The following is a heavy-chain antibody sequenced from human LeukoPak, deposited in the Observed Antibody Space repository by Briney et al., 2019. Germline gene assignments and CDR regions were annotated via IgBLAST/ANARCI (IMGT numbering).Heavy chain of an antibody. CDR1: GYTFTSYG. J-gene: IGHJ5*02. CDR2: ISAYNGNT. V-gene: IGHV1-18*01. D-gene: IGHD1-7*01. CDR3: ARAPRVITGTTCWFDP. Sequence: ASVKVSCKASGYTFTSYGISWVRQAPGQGLEWMGWISAYNGNTNYAQELQGRVTMTTDTSTSTAYMELRSLRSDDTAVYYCARAPRVITGTTCWFDPWGQGTLVTVSS.